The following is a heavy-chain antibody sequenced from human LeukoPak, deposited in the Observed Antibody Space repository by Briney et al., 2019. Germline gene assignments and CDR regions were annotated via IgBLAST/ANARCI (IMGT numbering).Heavy chain of an antibody. D-gene: IGHD1-26*01. CDR2: VTAGGATT. CDR1: GFTFSTYA. J-gene: IGHJ1*01. V-gene: IGHV3-23*01. CDR3: ARDRGSGVGTANIEYFQH. Sequence: PGGSLRLSCAASGFTFSTYAMAWVRQAPGKGLEWVSGVTAGGATTFYANSVKGRFTISRDNSKNTLYLQMNSLRAEDTAVYYCARDRGSGVGTANIEYFQHWGQGTLVTVSS.